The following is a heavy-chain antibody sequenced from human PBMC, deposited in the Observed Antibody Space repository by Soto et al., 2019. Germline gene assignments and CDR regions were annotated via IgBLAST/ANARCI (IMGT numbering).Heavy chain of an antibody. V-gene: IGHV2-5*02. CDR3: SQGVSGSYYGMDV. CDR2: IYWDNDK. CDR1: GLSLTTSGVG. J-gene: IGHJ6*02. D-gene: IGHD3-10*01. Sequence: QITLKESGPTLVKPTQTLTLTCTFSGLSLTTSGVGVSWIRQPPGKALEWLAVIYWDNDKRFSPSLKTRLTITRHTSKNQVILTMTNMDPVDTGTYYCSQGVSGSYYGMDVWAPGTTVTVSS.